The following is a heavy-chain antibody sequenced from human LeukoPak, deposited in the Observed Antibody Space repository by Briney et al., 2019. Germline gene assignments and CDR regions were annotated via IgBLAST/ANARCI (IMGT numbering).Heavy chain of an antibody. J-gene: IGHJ5*01. CDR2: IGGGPV. CDR3: AKGLGYCSSTSCYRDSRGWFDP. D-gene: IGHD2-2*01. Sequence: GGSLRLSCAASGFTFSSYAMSWVRQAPGKGLEWVSTIGGGPVYYADSVKGRFIISRDDSKNTLFLQMNSLRAEDTAIYYCAKGLGYCSSTSCYRDSRGWFDPWGQGTLVTVSS. CDR1: GFTFSSYA. V-gene: IGHV3-23*01.